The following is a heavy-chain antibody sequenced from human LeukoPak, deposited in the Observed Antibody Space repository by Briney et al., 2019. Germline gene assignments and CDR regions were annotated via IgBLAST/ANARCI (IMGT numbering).Heavy chain of an antibody. J-gene: IGHJ4*02. CDR2: ISYDGSNK. CDR1: GFTFSSYG. V-gene: IGHV3-30*18. CDR3: AKEHHSDSGSYPAY. Sequence: GGSLRLSCAASGFTFSSYGMHWVRQAPDKGLEWVAVISYDGSNKDYADSVKGRFTISRDNSQNTLYLQMNSLRADDTPVYYCAKEHHSDSGSYPAYWGQGTMVTVSS. D-gene: IGHD3-10*01.